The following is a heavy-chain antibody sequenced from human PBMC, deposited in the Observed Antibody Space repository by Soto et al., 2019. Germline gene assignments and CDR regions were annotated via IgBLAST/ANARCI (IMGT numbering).Heavy chain of an antibody. CDR2: IIPIFGTA. D-gene: IGHD3-22*01. Sequence: GASVKVSCKASGGTFSSYAISWVRQAPGQGLEWMGGIIPIFGTANYAQKFQGRVTITADESTSTAYMELSSLRSEDTAVYYCARPHSSGPYYFDYWGQGTLVTVSS. J-gene: IGHJ4*02. CDR3: ARPHSSGPYYFDY. V-gene: IGHV1-69*13. CDR1: GGTFSSYA.